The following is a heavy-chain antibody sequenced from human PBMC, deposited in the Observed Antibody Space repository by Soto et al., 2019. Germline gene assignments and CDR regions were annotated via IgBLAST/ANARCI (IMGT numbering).Heavy chain of an antibody. CDR2: INPNSGGT. V-gene: IGHV1-2*04. CDR3: ARDLGSHGDAFDI. J-gene: IGHJ3*02. CDR1: GYTFTGYY. D-gene: IGHD3-16*01. Sequence: ASVKVSCKASGYTFTGYYMHWVRQAPGQGLEWMGWINPNSGGTNYAQKFQGWVTMTRDTSISTAYMELSRLRSDDTAVYYCARDLGSHGDAFDIWGQGTMVTVSS.